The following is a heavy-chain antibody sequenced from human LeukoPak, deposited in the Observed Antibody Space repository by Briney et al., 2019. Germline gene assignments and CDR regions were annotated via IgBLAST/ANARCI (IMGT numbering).Heavy chain of an antibody. CDR3: AREWTTTVTSDFDY. CDR2: INPNSGGT. J-gene: IGHJ4*02. CDR1: GYTFTGYY. V-gene: IGHV1-2*02. Sequence: ASVKVSCKASGYTFTGYYMHWVRQAPGQGLEWMGWINPNSGGTNYAQKFQGRVTMTRDTSISTAYMELSRLRSDDTAVYYCAREWTTTVTSDFDYWGQGTLVTVSS. D-gene: IGHD4-17*01.